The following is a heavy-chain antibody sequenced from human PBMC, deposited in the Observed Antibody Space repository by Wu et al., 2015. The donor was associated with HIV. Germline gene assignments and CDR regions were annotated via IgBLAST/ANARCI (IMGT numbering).Heavy chain of an antibody. CDR3: ATISSIAARGGYYYYMDV. CDR2: FDPEDGET. V-gene: IGHV1-24*01. J-gene: IGHJ6*03. D-gene: IGHD6-6*01. Sequence: QVQLVQSGAEVKKPGASVKVSCKVSGYTLTELSMHWVRQAPGKGLEWMGGFDPEDGETIYAQKFQGRVTMTEDTSTDTAYMELSSLRSEDTAVYYCATISSIAARGGYYYYMDVWGKGTTVTVSS. CDR1: GYTLTELS.